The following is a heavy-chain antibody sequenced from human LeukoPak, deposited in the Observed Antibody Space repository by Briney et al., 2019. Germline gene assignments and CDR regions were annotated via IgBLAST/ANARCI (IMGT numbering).Heavy chain of an antibody. Sequence: GGSLRLSCAASGFTFGDYAMSWFRQAPGKGLEWVGFVRSKAYGETTGYAASVKGRFTISRDDSKSIAYLQLSSLKTEDTAVYFCTSYCGGDCFSTVSHWGQGTLVTVAS. CDR3: TSYCGGDCFSTVSH. V-gene: IGHV3-49*03. D-gene: IGHD2-21*02. CDR1: GFTFGDYA. J-gene: IGHJ4*02. CDR2: VRSKAYGETT.